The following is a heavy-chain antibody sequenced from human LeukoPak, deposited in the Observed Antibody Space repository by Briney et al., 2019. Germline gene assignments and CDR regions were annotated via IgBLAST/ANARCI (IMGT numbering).Heavy chain of an antibody. J-gene: IGHJ3*02. CDR3: ARANDAFDI. CDR1: GGSISSYY. Sequence: SETLSLTCTVSGGSISSYYWSWIRQPPGKGLEWIGYIYYSGSTNYNPSLKSRVTISVDTSKNQFSLKLSSVTAADTAVYYCARANDAFDIWGQGTMVTASS. CDR2: IYYSGST. V-gene: IGHV4-59*01.